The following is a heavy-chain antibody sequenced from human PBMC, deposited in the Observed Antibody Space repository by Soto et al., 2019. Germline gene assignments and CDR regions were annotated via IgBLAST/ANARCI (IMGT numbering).Heavy chain of an antibody. J-gene: IGHJ6*02. CDR2: IFYSGST. V-gene: IGHV4-61*08. CDR3: AIATYFVGGACYAGRKGFDG. D-gene: IGHD2-21*02. Sequence: SETLSLTCTVSGGSVSSGDYYWNWIRQAPGKGLEWIGYIFYSGSTNYNSSLKSRVTISVDTSKNEFSLKLTSVTAADTAVYYCAIATYFVGGACYAGRKGFDGWGRGTTVTVSS. CDR1: GGSVSSGDYY.